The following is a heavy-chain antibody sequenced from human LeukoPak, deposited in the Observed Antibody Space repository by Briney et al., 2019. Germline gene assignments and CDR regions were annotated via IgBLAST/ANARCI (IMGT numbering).Heavy chain of an antibody. J-gene: IGHJ6*02. CDR1: GFTFSSYA. CDR2: INAGNGNI. Sequence: GRSLRLSCAASGFTFSSYAIHWVRQAPGQGLEWMGWINAGNGNIKYSQKLQGRVTIIGDTSASTAYMELSSLRSEDTAVYYCARGYCSSTSCYMDVWGQGTTVT. CDR3: ARGYCSSTSCYMDV. V-gene: IGHV1-3*01. D-gene: IGHD2-2*01.